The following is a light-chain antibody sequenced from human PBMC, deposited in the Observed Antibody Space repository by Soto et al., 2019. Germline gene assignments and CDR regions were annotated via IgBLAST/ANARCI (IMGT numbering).Light chain of an antibody. V-gene: IGLV2-23*02. Sequence: SALTQAASVSGSPGQSITISCTGTSTDVGSYDLVSWYQQEPGKAPKLMIYEVSKRPSGVSNRFSGSKSGNTASLTISGLQAEDEADYYCCSYAGSSTYAVFGGGTKVTVL. CDR2: EVS. CDR1: STDVGSYDL. CDR3: CSYAGSSTYAV. J-gene: IGLJ2*01.